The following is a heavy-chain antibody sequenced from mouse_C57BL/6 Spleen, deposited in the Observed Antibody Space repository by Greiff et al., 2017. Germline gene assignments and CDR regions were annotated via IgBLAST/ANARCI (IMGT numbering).Heavy chain of an antibody. J-gene: IGHJ2*01. CDR1: GFNIKDDY. CDR3: TTKALPSDFDD. Sequence: VQLKQSGAELVRPGASVKLSCTASGFNIKDDYMHWVKQRPEQGLEWIGWIDPANGDTEYASKFQGKATITSDTSSNPAYLQLSSLTSEDTAVYYCTTKALPSDFDDWGQGTTLTVSS. V-gene: IGHV14-4*01. D-gene: IGHD2-1*01. CDR2: IDPANGDT.